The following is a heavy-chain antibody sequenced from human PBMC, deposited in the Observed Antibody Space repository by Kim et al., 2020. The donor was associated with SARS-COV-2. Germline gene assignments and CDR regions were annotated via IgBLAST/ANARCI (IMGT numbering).Heavy chain of an antibody. CDR2: IYYSGST. V-gene: IGHV4-59*08. CDR1: GGSISSYY. D-gene: IGHD6-19*01. J-gene: IGHJ4*02. Sequence: SETLSLTCTVSGGSISSYYWSWIRQPPGKGLEWIGYIYYSGSTNYNPSLKSRVTISVDTSKNQFSLKLSSVTAAGTAVYYCVRHPYSSGWYEPDYWGQGTLVTVSS. CDR3: VRHPYSSGWYEPDY.